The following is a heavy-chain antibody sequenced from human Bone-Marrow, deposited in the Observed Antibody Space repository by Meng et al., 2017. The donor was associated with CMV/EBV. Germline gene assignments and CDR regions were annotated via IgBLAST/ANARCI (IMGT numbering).Heavy chain of an antibody. Sequence: ESLKISCTVSGGSISSSSYYWGWIRQPPGKGLEWIGSIYYSGSTYYNPSLKSRVTISVDTSKNQFSLKLSSVTAADTAVYYCASRYYDFWSGYVRFDPWGQGTLVTVSS. J-gene: IGHJ5*02. V-gene: IGHV4-39*01. CDR1: GGSISSSSYY. CDR2: IYYSGST. D-gene: IGHD3-3*01. CDR3: ASRYYDFWSGYVRFDP.